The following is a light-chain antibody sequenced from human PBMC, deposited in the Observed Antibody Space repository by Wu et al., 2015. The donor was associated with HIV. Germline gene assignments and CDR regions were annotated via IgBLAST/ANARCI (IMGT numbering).Light chain of an antibody. Sequence: EIVMTQSPATLSVSPGGRATLSCRASQSVSSNLAWYQHKPGQSPRLLIYGASTRATGIPARFSGGGSGTDFTLTISRLEPEDFAVYYCQQYGSSPITFGQGTRLEIK. J-gene: IGKJ5*01. CDR1: QSVSSN. V-gene: IGKV3-15*01. CDR3: QQYGSSPIT. CDR2: GAS.